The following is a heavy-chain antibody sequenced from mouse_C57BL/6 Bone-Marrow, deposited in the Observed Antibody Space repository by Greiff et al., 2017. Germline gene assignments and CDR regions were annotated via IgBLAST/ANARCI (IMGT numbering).Heavy chain of an antibody. D-gene: IGHD3-3*01. J-gene: IGHJ2*01. CDR2: IYPGSGNT. V-gene: IGHV1-66*01. Sequence: QVQLQQSGPELVKPGASVKISCKASGYSFTSYYIHWVKQRPGQGLEWIGWIYPGSGNTKYNEKFKGKATLTADTSSSTAYMQLSSLTSEDSAVYYCARSRSNYYDYGGQGTTLTVSS. CDR1: GYSFTSYY. CDR3: ARSRSNYYDY.